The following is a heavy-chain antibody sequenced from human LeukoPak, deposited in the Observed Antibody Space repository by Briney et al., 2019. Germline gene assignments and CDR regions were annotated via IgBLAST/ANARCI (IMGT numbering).Heavy chain of an antibody. Sequence: SETLSLTCAVYGGSFSGYYWSWIRQPPGKGLEWIGEINHSGSTNYNPSLKSRVTISVDTSKNQFSLKLSSVTAADTAVYYCASGRLGYSSGWYRYAEYFQHWGQGTLVTVSS. V-gene: IGHV4-34*01. CDR1: GGSFSGYY. D-gene: IGHD6-19*01. CDR3: ASGRLGYSSGWYRYAEYFQH. CDR2: INHSGST. J-gene: IGHJ1*01.